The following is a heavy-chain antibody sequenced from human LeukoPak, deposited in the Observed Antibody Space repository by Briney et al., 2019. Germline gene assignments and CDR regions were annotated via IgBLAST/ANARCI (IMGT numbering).Heavy chain of an antibody. V-gene: IGHV4-59*01. CDR2: IYYSGST. CDR3: ARDYYDILAGYYRAFDI. J-gene: IGHJ3*02. CDR1: GGSISSYY. Sequence: PSETLSLTCTVSGGSISSYYWSWIRQPPGKGLEWIGYIYYSGSTNYNPSLKSRVTISVDTSKNQFSLKLSSVTAADTAVYYCARDYYDILAGYYRAFDIWGQGTMVTVSS. D-gene: IGHD3-9*01.